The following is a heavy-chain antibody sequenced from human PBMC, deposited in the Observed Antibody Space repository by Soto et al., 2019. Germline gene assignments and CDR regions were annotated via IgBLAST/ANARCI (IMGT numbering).Heavy chain of an antibody. J-gene: IGHJ4*02. CDR2: INAGNGNT. Sequence: ASVKVSCKASGYTFTNYDINWVRQAPGQRLEWMGWINAGNGNTKYSQEFQGRVTITRDTSASTAYMELSSLTSEDTAVYYCARPGGYRTYYFDYWGQGTLVTVSS. D-gene: IGHD1-26*01. CDR1: GYTFTNYD. CDR3: ARPGGYRTYYFDY. V-gene: IGHV1-3*01.